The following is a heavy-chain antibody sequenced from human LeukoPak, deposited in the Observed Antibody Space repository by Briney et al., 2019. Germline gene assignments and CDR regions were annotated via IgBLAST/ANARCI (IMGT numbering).Heavy chain of an antibody. Sequence: ATVKVPCKASGGTFSNYAFSLVRQAPGQGLEWLGWFSPNSGGTRYAHKFQGRVTMTRDTSISTAYMELSRLRSDDTAVYYCARRGNIWYYFDYWGQGTLVTVSS. CDR3: ARRGNIWYYFDY. V-gene: IGHV1-2*02. J-gene: IGHJ4*02. CDR1: GGTFSNYA. D-gene: IGHD6-13*01. CDR2: FSPNSGGT.